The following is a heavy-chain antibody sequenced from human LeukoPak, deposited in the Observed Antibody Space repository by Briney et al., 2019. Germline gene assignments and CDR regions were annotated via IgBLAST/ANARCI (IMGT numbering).Heavy chain of an antibody. Sequence: KPSETLSLTGAGYGGSFSGYYWTWIRQPPGKGLEWIGEINHSGSTKYNPSLKSRVTISVDTSKNQFSLKLSSVTAADTAVYYCARGAPRDYFGSGSYYGYYYYGMDVWGQGTTVTVSS. D-gene: IGHD3-10*01. J-gene: IGHJ6*02. CDR3: ARGAPRDYFGSGSYYGYYYYGMDV. CDR1: GGSFSGYY. V-gene: IGHV4-34*01. CDR2: INHSGST.